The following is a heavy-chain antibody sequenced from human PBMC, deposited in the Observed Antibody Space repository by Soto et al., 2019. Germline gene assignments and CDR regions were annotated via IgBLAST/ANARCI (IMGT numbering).Heavy chain of an antibody. CDR3: ARVRSYYDSRGFGLDYYYGMDV. J-gene: IGHJ6*02. CDR2: ISAYNGNT. D-gene: IGHD3-22*01. CDR1: GYTFTSYG. V-gene: IGHV1-18*01. Sequence: VKVSCKASGYTFTSYGISWVRQAPGQGLEWMGWISAYNGNTNYAQKLQGRVTMTTDTSTSTAYMELRSLRSDDTAVYYCARVRSYYDSRGFGLDYYYGMDVWGQGTTVTVSS.